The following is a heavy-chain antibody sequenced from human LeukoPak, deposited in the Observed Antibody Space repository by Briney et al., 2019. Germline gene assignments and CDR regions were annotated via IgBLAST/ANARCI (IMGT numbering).Heavy chain of an antibody. CDR2: IKQDGSKK. Sequence: GGSLRLSCAASEFTFSSHWMTWVRQAPGKGLEWVANIKQDGSKKPYVDSVKGRFTISRDNAKNSLYLQMNSLRAEDTAIYYCTRVGYIDKGIDYWGQGTLVTVSS. CDR1: EFTFSSHW. CDR3: TRVGYIDKGIDY. J-gene: IGHJ4*02. D-gene: IGHD5-24*01. V-gene: IGHV3-7*04.